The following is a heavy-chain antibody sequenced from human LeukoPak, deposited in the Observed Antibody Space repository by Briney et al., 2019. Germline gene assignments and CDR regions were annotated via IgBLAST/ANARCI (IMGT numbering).Heavy chain of an antibody. CDR3: ARVPPRIRGGTFDI. V-gene: IGHV3-48*03. J-gene: IGHJ3*02. Sequence: GGSLRLSCAASGFTFSSFEMSWVRQAPGKGLEWVSYISSSGITIYYADSMKGRFTISRDNAKNSLYLQMSSLRAEDTAVYYCARVPPRIRGGTFDIWGQGTMVTVSS. D-gene: IGHD2-15*01. CDR2: ISSSGITI. CDR1: GFTFSSFE.